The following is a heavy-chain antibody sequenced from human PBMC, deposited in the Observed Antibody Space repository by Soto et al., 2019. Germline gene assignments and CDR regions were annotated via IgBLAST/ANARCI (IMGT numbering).Heavy chain of an antibody. CDR1: GGSISSGVYY. CDR3: ARDMPKYYGMDV. Sequence: SETLSLTCTVSGGSISSGVYYWSWIRQHPGKGLEWIGYIYYSGSTYYNPSLKSRVTISVDTSKNQFSLKLSSVTAADTAVYYCARDMPKYYGMDVWGQGTTVTVSS. CDR2: IYYSGST. J-gene: IGHJ6*02. D-gene: IGHD2-2*01. V-gene: IGHV4-31*03.